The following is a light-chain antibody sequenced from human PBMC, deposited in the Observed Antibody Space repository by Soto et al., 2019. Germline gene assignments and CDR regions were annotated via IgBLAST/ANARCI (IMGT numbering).Light chain of an antibody. Sequence: EIVLTQSPATLSLPPGERATLPCRASQSVSSYLAWYQQKPGQAPRLLIYDASNRATGIPARFSGSGSGTDFTLTISSLEPEDFAVYYCQQRSNWLYTFGQGTKLEIK. CDR2: DAS. V-gene: IGKV3-11*01. CDR1: QSVSSY. CDR3: QQRSNWLYT. J-gene: IGKJ2*01.